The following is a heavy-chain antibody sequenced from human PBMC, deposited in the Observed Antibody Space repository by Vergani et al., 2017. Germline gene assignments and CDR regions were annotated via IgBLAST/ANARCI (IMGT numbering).Heavy chain of an antibody. CDR1: GGSISSGGYY. CDR3: ARDLVEYNYYYGMDV. CDR2: IYYSGSP. J-gene: IGHJ6*02. V-gene: IGHV4-31*03. D-gene: IGHD2-8*02. Sequence: QVQLQQWGAGLLKPSETLSLTCTVSGGSISSGGYYWSWIRQHPGKGLEWIGYIYYSGSPYYNPSLKSRVTISVDTSKNQFSLKLSSVTAADTAVYYCARDLVEYNYYYGMDVWGQGTTVTVSS.